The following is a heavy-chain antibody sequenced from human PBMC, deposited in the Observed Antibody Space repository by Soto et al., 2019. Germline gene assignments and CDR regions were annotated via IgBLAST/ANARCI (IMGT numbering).Heavy chain of an antibody. CDR2: IKQDGSEK. D-gene: IGHD6-6*01. CDR1: GFTFSSYW. V-gene: IGHV3-7*03. Sequence: PGGSLRLSCAASGFTFSSYWMSWVRQAPGKGLEWVANIKQDGSEKYYVDSVKGRFTISRDNTKNSLYLQMNSLRAEDTAVYYCARGSSSSSSGLGTYFYYYGMDVWGQGTTVTVSS. CDR3: ARGSSSSSSGLGTYFYYYGMDV. J-gene: IGHJ6*02.